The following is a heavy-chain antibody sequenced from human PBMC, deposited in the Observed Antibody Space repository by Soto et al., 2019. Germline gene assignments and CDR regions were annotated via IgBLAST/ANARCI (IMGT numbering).Heavy chain of an antibody. CDR3: ASNGAVRGVIITTSDY. D-gene: IGHD3-10*01. CDR2: ISGSGGST. V-gene: IGHV3-23*01. CDR1: GFTFSSYA. J-gene: IGHJ4*02. Sequence: EVQLLESGGGLVQPGGSLRLSCAASGFTFSSYAMSWVRQAPGKGLEWVSAISGSGGSTYYADSVKGLFTISRDNSKNTLYLQMNSLRAEDTAVYYCASNGAVRGVIITTSDYWGQGTLVTVSS.